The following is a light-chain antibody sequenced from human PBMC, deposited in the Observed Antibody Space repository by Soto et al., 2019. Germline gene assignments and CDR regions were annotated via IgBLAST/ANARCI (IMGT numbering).Light chain of an antibody. CDR1: QSVSSN. CDR3: HQYNNWSRT. CDR2: GAS. J-gene: IGKJ1*01. Sequence: EIVMTQSPATLSVSPGERATLSCRASQSVSSNLAWYQQKPGQAPRLLIYGASTRATGIPARFSGSGSGTEFTLTISSLQSEDFAVYYCHQYNNWSRTFGQGTKVEIK. V-gene: IGKV3-15*01.